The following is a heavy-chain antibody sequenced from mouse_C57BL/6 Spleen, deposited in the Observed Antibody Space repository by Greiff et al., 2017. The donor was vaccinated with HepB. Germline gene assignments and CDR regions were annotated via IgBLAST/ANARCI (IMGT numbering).Heavy chain of an antibody. CDR2: IYPGDGDT. J-gene: IGHJ2*01. CDR3: AATLGSPFYFDY. CDR1: GYAFGSSW. D-gene: IGHD4-1*01. Sequence: VKLMESGPELVKPGASVKISCKASGYAFGSSWMNWVKQRPGKGLEWIGRIYPGDGDTNYNGKFKGKATLTADKSSSTAYMQLSSLTSEDSAVYFCAATLGSPFYFDYWGQGTTLTVSS. V-gene: IGHV1-82*01.